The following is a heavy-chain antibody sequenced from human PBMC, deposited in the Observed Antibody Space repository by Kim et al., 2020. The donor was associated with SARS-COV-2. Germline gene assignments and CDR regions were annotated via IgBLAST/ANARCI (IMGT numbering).Heavy chain of an antibody. D-gene: IGHD1-1*01. V-gene: IGHV3-7*03. J-gene: IGHJ4*02. Sequence: YYLDSVEGLFTISRDHARDSLFLQMNDLRAEDTALYYCARDRDWIDFWGQGTLVTVSS. CDR3: ARDRDWIDF.